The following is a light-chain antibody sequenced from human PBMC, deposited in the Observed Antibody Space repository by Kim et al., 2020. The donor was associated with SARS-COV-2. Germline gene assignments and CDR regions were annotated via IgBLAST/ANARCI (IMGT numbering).Light chain of an antibody. CDR2: WAS. CDR3: QQYYSTPNT. V-gene: IGKV4-1*01. Sequence: DTISCKSSQSVLYSANNKNYLAWYQQKPGQPPKLLMYWASTRESGVPDRFSGSGSGTDFTLTISSLQAEDVAVYYCQQYYSTPNTFGQGTKLEI. J-gene: IGKJ2*01. CDR1: QSVLYSANNKNY.